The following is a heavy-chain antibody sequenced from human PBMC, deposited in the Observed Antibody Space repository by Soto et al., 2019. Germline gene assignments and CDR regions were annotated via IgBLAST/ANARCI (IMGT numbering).Heavy chain of an antibody. V-gene: IGHV3-23*01. D-gene: IGHD3-3*01. CDR1: GFTFSSYA. CDR2: ISGSGGST. Sequence: PGGSLRLSCAASGFTFSSYAMSWVRQAPGKGLEWVSAISGSGGSTYYADSVKGRFTISRDNSKNTLYLQMNSLRAEDTAVYYCAKAEDDDFWSGYYSPLFDYWGQGTLVTVSS. CDR3: AKAEDDDFWSGYYSPLFDY. J-gene: IGHJ4*02.